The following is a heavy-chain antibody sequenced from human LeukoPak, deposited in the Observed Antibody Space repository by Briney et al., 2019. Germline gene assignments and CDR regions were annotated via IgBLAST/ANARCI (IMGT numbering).Heavy chain of an antibody. J-gene: IGHJ4*02. CDR1: GFTFSSYA. V-gene: IGHV3-23*01. D-gene: IGHD6-19*01. Sequence: PGGALRLSCSASGFTFSSYAMSWVRQAPGKGLEWVSTISRSGGTTYYADSVSGRVTISRDNSNNTLYLRMNSLSAEDTAVYYCAKVIYTPGWSYFDNWGQGTLFTVSS. CDR2: ISRSGGTT. CDR3: AKVIYTPGWSYFDN.